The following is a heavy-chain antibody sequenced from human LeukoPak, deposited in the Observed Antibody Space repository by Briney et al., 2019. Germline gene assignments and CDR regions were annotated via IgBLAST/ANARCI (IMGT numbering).Heavy chain of an antibody. D-gene: IGHD3-16*01. CDR2: INSSGDYT. V-gene: IGHV3-21*01. CDR3: ARDGMITAYAFDI. J-gene: IGHJ3*02. Sequence: RTEGSLRLSCAASEFSFSSHSMNWVRQAPGKGLEWVSTINSSGDYTCYADSVKGRFTISRDNAKNSLYLQMNSLRAEDTAVYYCARDGMITAYAFDIWGQGTMVTVSS. CDR1: EFSFSSHS.